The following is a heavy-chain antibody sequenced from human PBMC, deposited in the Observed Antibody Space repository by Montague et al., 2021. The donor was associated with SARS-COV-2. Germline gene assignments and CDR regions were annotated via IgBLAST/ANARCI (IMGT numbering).Heavy chain of an antibody. CDR2: IYYSGST. V-gene: IGHV4-39*01. CDR1: GASISSSSYY. J-gene: IGHJ4*02. Sequence: SETLSLTCTVSGASISSSSYYWGWIRQPPGKGLEWIGSIYYSGSTYYNPSLKSRVTISVDTSKNQFSLKLSSVTAADTAVYYCARSWGQWLLWGYYFVYWGQGTLVTVSS. CDR3: ARSWGQWLLWGYYFVY. D-gene: IGHD6-19*01.